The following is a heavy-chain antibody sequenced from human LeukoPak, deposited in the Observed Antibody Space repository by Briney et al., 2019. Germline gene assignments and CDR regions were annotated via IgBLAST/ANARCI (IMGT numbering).Heavy chain of an antibody. CDR2: IYYSGST. CDR3: ARHVVDILTPIDY. CDR1: GGSISSSSYY. V-gene: IGHV4-39*01. D-gene: IGHD3-9*01. Sequence: PSETPSLTCTVSGGSISSSSYYWGWIRQPPGKGLEWIGSIYYSGSTYYNPSLKSRVTISVDTSKNQSSLKLSSVTAADTAVYYCARHVVDILTPIDYWGQGTLVTVSS. J-gene: IGHJ4*02.